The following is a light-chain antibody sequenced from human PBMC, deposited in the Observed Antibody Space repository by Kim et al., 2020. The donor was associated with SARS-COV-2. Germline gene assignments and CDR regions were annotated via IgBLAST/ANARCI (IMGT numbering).Light chain of an antibody. CDR2: GAS. CDR1: QSVNSN. CDR3: QQFNNRPT. J-gene: IGKJ1*01. V-gene: IGKV3-15*01. Sequence: SVSPGESPTLSGRASQSVNSNSSWYQQNPRQAPILLICGASTRATGIAARFGGGGSGTEFTLTISSLQSEYFAVYYCQQFNNRPTFGQGTKVDIK.